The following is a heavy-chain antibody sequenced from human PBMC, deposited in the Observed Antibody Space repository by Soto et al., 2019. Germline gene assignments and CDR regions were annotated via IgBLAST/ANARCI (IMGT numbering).Heavy chain of an antibody. CDR3: AARGGRDSYMAV. D-gene: IGHD2-15*01. V-gene: IGHV1-58*01. Sequence: SVKVSCKASGFTFSNSALQWVRQARGQRLEWLGWIAVGSGNTNYAQRFQERVTITRDMSTSTAYMEMNSLRSDDTAVYYCAARGGRDSYMAVWGKGTTVTVPS. CDR2: IAVGSGNT. J-gene: IGHJ6*03. CDR1: GFTFSNSA.